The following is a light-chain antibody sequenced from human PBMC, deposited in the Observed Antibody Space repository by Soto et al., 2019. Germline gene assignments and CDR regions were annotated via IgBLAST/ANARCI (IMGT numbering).Light chain of an antibody. CDR3: QQYYSTPWT. CDR1: QSGLYRSNNKNY. V-gene: IGKV4-1*01. Sequence: DIVMTQAQDSLALYLGERATINCKSSQSGLYRSNNKNYLAWYQHKPGQPPKLLIYWASTRESGVPDRFSGRGSGTDFTLTISSVQAEDVAVYYCQQYYSTPWTFGHGTKVEIK. CDR2: WAS. J-gene: IGKJ1*01.